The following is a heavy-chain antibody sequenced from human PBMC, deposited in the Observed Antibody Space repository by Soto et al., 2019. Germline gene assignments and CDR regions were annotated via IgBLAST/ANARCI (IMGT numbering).Heavy chain of an antibody. CDR2: INAGNGDT. CDR1: GYTFTTYA. J-gene: IGHJ4*02. CDR3: ARGATSGWPFDS. D-gene: IGHD6-19*01. V-gene: IGHV1-3*01. Sequence: ASVKVSCKASGYTFTTYAVHWVRQAPGQRLEWMGWINAGNGDTKYSQKFEGRVTITRDKSANTAYMELRSLISEDTAVYYCARGATSGWPFDSWGQGTLVTSPQ.